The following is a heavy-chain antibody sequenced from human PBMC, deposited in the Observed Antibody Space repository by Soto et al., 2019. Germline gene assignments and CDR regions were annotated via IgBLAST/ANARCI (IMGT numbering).Heavy chain of an antibody. V-gene: IGHV3-23*05. J-gene: IGHJ4*02. CDR2: IYGSGRGI. D-gene: IGHD2-21*01. CDR1: GLPHSNFA. CDR3: AKDAVYNDGLWLMDH. Sequence: EVRLLESGGGLVQPGGSLRLSCSASGLPHSNFAMMWVRQAPGKGLECVSGIYGSGRGIEYADSVKGRFTISSDNSKNTVYLERTDLRADDTAVYYCAKDAVYNDGLWLMDHWGRSTQVTVSS.